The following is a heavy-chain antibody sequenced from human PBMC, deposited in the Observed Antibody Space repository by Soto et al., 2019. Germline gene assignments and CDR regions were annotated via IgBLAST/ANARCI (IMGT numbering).Heavy chain of an antibody. CDR1: GFNVSGVF. CDR3: ATRDAAYYYGMNV. CDR2: IYSGERA. D-gene: IGHD1-26*01. J-gene: IGHJ6*02. V-gene: IGHV3-53*01. Sequence: PGWSLRLSCEATGFNVSGVFMTWVRQAPGKGLEWVSVIYSGERAYYSDSVKGRFTISRDSSKNTLLLQLNRLRVEDTAVYYCATRDAAYYYGMNVWGQGTTVTVSS.